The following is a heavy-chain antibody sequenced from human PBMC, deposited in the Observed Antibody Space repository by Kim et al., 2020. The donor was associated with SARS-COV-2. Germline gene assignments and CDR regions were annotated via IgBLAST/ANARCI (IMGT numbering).Heavy chain of an antibody. Sequence: WYADSMKGRFTIPRDNSKNTLYLQSHSLRAEDTAIYFCANGYSYRYFDYWGQGALVTVSS. J-gene: IGHJ4*02. CDR3: ANGYSYRYFDY. V-gene: IGHV3-23*01. D-gene: IGHD5-12*01.